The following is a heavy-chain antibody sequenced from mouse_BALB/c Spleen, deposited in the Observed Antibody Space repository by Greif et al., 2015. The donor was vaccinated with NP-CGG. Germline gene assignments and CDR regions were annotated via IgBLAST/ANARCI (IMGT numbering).Heavy chain of an antibody. Sequence: EVKLVESGAELVKPGASVKLSCTASGFNIKDTYMHWVKQRPEQGLEWIGRIDPANGNTKYDPKFQGKATITADTSSNTAYLQLSSLTSEDTAVYYCARTFTTVVYYYAMDYWGQGTSVTVSS. J-gene: IGHJ4*01. CDR1: GFNIKDTY. CDR3: ARTFTTVVYYYAMDY. D-gene: IGHD1-1*01. V-gene: IGHV14-3*02. CDR2: IDPANGNT.